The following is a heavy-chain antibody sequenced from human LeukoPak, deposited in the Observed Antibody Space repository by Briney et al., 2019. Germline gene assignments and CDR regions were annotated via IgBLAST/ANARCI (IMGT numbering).Heavy chain of an antibody. CDR1: GYTFTSYA. CDR3: ARTVTYNKDDAFDI. CDR2: MNPNSGNT. V-gene: IGHV1-8*02. J-gene: IGHJ3*02. Sequence: EASVKVSCKACGYTFTSYAMNWVRQAPGQGLEWMGWMNPNSGNTGYAQKFQGRVTMTRNTSISTAYMELSSLRSEDTAVYYCARTVTYNKDDAFDIWGQGTMVTVSS. D-gene: IGHD4-17*01.